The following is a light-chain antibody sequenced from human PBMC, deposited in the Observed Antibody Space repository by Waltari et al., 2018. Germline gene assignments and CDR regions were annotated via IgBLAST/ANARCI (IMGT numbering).Light chain of an antibody. CDR2: DDN. V-gene: IGLV2-23*01. CDR1: SSDVGNYNL. J-gene: IGLJ3*02. Sequence: QSALTQPASVSGSPGQSITISCTGTSSDVGNYNLVSWYQQYPGKAPKVMIYDDNRRPSGVSGRFSGSKSGNTASLTISGVQAEDEADYYCCSYAGSYTWVFGGGTKLTVL. CDR3: CSYAGSYTWV.